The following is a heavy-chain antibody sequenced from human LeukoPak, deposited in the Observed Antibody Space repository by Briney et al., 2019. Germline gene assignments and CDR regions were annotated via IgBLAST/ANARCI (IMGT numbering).Heavy chain of an antibody. J-gene: IGHJ5*02. CDR1: GYSFTSYW. V-gene: IGHV5-10-1*01. CDR3: ARHGAGYGSGSKDWFDP. CDR2: IDPSDSYT. D-gene: IGHD3-10*01. Sequence: PGESLRISCKGSGYSFTSYWISWVRQMPGKGLEWMGRIDPSDSYTNYSPSFQGHVTISADKSISTAYLQWSSLKASDTAMYYCARHGAGYGSGSKDWFDPWGQGTLVTVSS.